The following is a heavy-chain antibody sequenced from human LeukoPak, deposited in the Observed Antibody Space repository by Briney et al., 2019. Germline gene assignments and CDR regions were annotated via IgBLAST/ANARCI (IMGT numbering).Heavy chain of an antibody. Sequence: GGSLRLSCAASGFTFSSYAMDWVRQAPGKGLEWISVISGNGESTHYADSVKGRFTISRDNSRNTVYLQMNSLRAEDTAIYYCARDEYKADAYWGQGTLVTVSS. CDR2: ISGNGEST. J-gene: IGHJ4*02. CDR3: ARDEYKADAY. D-gene: IGHD6-6*01. V-gene: IGHV3-23*01. CDR1: GFTFSSYA.